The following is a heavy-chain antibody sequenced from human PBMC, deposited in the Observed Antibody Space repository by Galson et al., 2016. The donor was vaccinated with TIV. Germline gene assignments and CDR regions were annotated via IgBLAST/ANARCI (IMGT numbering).Heavy chain of an antibody. V-gene: IGHV1-46*01. CDR3: AREMPATFFFDY. J-gene: IGHJ4*03. D-gene: IGHD2-2*01. CDR1: GYTFTSYH. Sequence: SVKVSCKASGYTFTSYHLHWVRQAPGQGLEWMGIIKDTGVTTTYPQRFRGRLTITRDTSTTTVYMELSSLRSEDTAVYYCAREMPATFFFDYWGRGTTVTVSS. CDR2: IKDTGVTT.